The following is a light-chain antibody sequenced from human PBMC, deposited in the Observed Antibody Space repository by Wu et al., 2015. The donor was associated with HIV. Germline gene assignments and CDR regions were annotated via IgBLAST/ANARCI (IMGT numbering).Light chain of an antibody. V-gene: IGKV3-11*01. CDR1: QSVSGT. CDR3: QQHNKWPLT. CDR2: DAS. Sequence: EIVLTQSPATLSFSPGETATLSCRASQSVSGTLAWYQQRPGQAPRLLIYDASTRATGIPARFSGSGSVTDFTLTISSLEPEDFAVYYCQQHNKWPLTFGQGTRLDIK. J-gene: IGKJ5*01.